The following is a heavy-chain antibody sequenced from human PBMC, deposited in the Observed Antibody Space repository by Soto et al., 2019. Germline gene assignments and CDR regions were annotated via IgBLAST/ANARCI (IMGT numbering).Heavy chain of an antibody. D-gene: IGHD1-26*01. CDR3: ARGGIRSPTRSYNWFDP. V-gene: IGHV4-34*01. J-gene: IGHJ5*02. CDR1: GGSFSGYY. CDR2: INHSGST. Sequence: SETLSLTCAVYGGSFSGYYWSWIRQPPGKGLEWIGEINHSGSTNYNPSLKSRVTISVDTSKNQFSLKLSSVTAADTAVYYCARGGIRSPTRSYNWFDPWGQGTRVTVSS.